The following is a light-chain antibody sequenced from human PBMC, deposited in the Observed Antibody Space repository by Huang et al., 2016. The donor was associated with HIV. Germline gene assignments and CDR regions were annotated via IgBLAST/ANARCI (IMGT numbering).Light chain of an antibody. CDR2: DTS. J-gene: IGKJ3*01. V-gene: IGKV3-11*01. CDR1: QSVSSF. Sequence: DIVLTQSPATLSLSPGERATLSCRASQSVSSFLAWYQQKPGQAPRLLIYDTSNRATGIPAMFSGSRSGTDFILTISSLEPEDFAVYYCQLRRNWPLFGPGTKVELK. CDR3: QLRRNWPL.